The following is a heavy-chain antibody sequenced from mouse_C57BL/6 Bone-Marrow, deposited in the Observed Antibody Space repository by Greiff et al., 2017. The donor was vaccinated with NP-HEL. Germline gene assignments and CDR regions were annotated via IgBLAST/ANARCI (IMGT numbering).Heavy chain of an antibody. CDR3: THYYGSSYPYWYFDV. CDR1: GYTFTDYE. V-gene: IGHV1-15*01. D-gene: IGHD1-1*01. Sequence: VKLVESGAELVRPGASVTLSCKASGYTFTDYEMHWVKQTPVHGLEWIGAIDPETGGTAYNQKFKGKAILTADKSSSTAYMELRSLTSEDSAVYYCTHYYGSSYPYWYFDVWGTGTTVTVSS. J-gene: IGHJ1*03. CDR2: IDPETGGT.